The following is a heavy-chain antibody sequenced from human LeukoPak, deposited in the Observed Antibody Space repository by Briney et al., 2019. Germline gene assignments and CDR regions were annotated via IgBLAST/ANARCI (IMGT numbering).Heavy chain of an antibody. V-gene: IGHV4-30-4*08. D-gene: IGHD2-8*01. J-gene: IGHJ4*02. CDR2: IYYSGST. Sequence: SETLSLTCTVSGGSISSGGYYWSWIRQHPGKGLEWIGYIYYSGSTYYNPSLKSRVTISVDTSKNQFSLKLSSVTAADTAVYYCAREGGINAVDYWGQGTLVTVSS. CDR3: AREGGINAVDY. CDR1: GGSISSGGYY.